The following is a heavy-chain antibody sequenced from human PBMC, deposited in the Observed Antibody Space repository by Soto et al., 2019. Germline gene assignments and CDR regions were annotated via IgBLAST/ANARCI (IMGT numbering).Heavy chain of an antibody. CDR3: ARGPVAVVAATGRYWFDP. J-gene: IGHJ5*02. CDR2: IIPIFGTA. CDR1: GGTFSSYA. D-gene: IGHD2-15*01. Sequence: QVQLVQSGAEVKKPGSSVKVSCKASGGTFSSYAISWVRQAPGQGLEWMGGIIPIFGTANYAQKFQGRVTITADESTSTAYMELSSLRSEDTAVYYCARGPVAVVAATGRYWFDPWGQGTLVTVSS. V-gene: IGHV1-69*01.